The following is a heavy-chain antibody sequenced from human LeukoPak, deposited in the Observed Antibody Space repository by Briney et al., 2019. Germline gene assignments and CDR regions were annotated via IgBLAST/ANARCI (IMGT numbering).Heavy chain of an antibody. D-gene: IGHD3-10*01. CDR3: ARLNRDSYYRNSFDP. CDR2: ISSNGGSI. CDR1: GFTFSSYA. V-gene: IGHV3-64*01. J-gene: IGHJ5*02. Sequence: GGSLRLSCAASGFTFSSYAMHWVRQAPGKGLEYVSAISSNGGSIYYASSVKGRFTISRDNSKNTLYLQMGSLRAEDMAVYYCARLNRDSYYRNSFDPWGQGILVTVSS.